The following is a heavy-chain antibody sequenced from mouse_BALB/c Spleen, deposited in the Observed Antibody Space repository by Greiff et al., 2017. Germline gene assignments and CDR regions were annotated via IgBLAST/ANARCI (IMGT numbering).Heavy chain of an antibody. CDR3: ARAGYCNFYARDY. J-gene: IGHJ4*01. D-gene: IGHD2-10*02. CDR1: GFSLTGYG. V-gene: IGHV2-6-7*01. CDR2: IWGDGST. Sequence: QVQLKESGPGLVAPSQSLSITCTVSGFSLTGYGVNWVRQPPGKGLEWLGMIWGDGSTDYNSALKSRLSISKDNSKSQVFLKMNSLQTDDTARYYCARAGYCNFYARDYWGQGTSVTVSS.